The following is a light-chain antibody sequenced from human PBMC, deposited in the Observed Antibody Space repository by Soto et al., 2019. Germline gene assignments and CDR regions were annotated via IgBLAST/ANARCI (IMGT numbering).Light chain of an antibody. J-gene: IGKJ5*01. CDR3: QQYNNWPGT. CDR2: GAS. CDR1: QSVSSN. V-gene: IGKV3-15*01. Sequence: EIVMTQSPATLSVSQVERATLSCRASQSVSSNLAWYQQKPGQAPRLLIYGASTRATGIPARFSGSGSGTEFTLTISSLQSEDFAVYYCQQYNNWPGTFGQGTRLEIK.